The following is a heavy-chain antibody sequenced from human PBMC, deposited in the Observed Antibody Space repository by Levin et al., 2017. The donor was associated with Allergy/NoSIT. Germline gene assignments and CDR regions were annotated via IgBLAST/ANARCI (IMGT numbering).Heavy chain of an antibody. Sequence: GESLKISCKGSGYSFTSYWIGWVRQMPGKGLEWMGIIYPGDSDTRYSPSFQGQVTISADKSISTAYLQWSSLKASDTAMYYCARHVDYDSSGYYSFDYWGQGTLVTVSS. CDR2: IYPGDSDT. CDR3: ARHVDYDSSGYYSFDY. CDR1: GYSFTSYW. D-gene: IGHD3-22*01. V-gene: IGHV5-51*01. J-gene: IGHJ4*02.